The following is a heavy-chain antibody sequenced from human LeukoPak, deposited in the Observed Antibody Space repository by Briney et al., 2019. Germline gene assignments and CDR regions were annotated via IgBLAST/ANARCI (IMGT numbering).Heavy chain of an antibody. CDR2: IYHSGST. V-gene: IGHV4-38-2*02. J-gene: IGHJ5*02. CDR1: GYSISSGYY. Sequence: SETLSLTCTVSGYSISSGYYWGWIRQPPGKGLEWIGSIYHSGSTYYNPSLKSRVTISVDTSKNQFSLKLSSVTAADTAVYYCARVYQLLSFDPWGQGTLVTVSS. D-gene: IGHD2-2*01. CDR3: ARVYQLLSFDP.